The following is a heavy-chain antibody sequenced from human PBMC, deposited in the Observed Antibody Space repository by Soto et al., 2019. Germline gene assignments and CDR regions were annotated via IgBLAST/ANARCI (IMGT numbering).Heavy chain of an antibody. CDR2: IDPSDSYT. D-gene: IGHD2-21*02. V-gene: IGHV5-10-1*01. CDR1: GYSFTSYW. CDR3: ASKWRRYAYCGGDCYSV. Sequence: PGESLKISCKGSGYSFTSYWISWVRQMPGKGLEWMGRIDPSDSYTNYSPSFQGHVTISADKSISTAYLQWSSLKASDTAMYYCASKWRRYAYCGGDCYSVWGQGTLVTVSS. J-gene: IGHJ4*02.